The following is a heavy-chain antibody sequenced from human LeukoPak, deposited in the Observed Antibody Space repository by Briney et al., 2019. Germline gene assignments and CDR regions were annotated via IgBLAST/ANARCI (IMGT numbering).Heavy chain of an antibody. Sequence: SATLSLTCAVYGGSFSGYYWSWIRQPPGKGLEWIGEINHSGSTNYNPSLQSRVTISVDTSKNQFSLTLSSVTAADTAVYYCARGGSYSRGYYYYYMDVWGKGTTVTVSS. V-gene: IGHV4-34*01. CDR1: GGSFSGYY. CDR2: INHSGST. D-gene: IGHD6-13*01. J-gene: IGHJ6*03. CDR3: ARGGSYSRGYYYYYMDV.